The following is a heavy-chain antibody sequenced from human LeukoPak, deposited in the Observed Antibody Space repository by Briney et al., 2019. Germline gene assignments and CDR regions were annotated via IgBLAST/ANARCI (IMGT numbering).Heavy chain of an antibody. J-gene: IGHJ4*02. D-gene: IGHD1-14*01. Sequence: PGGSLRLSCAASGFTFSRYWMHWVRRAPGKGLVWVSRINEDGSTTSYADSVKGRFTISRDNVKNTLYLQMNGLRAEDTAVYYCARGGLEPVDYWGQGTLVTVSS. CDR2: INEDGSTT. V-gene: IGHV3-74*01. CDR3: ARGGLEPVDY. CDR1: GFTFSRYW.